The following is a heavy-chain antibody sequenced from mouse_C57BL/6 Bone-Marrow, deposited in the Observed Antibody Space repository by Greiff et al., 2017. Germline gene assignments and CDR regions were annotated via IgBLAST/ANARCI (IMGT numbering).Heavy chain of an antibody. CDR3: AREGALLLRAWFAY. CDR2: IFPGSGST. CDR1: GYTFTDYY. V-gene: IGHV1-75*01. D-gene: IGHD1-1*01. Sequence: QVQLQQSGPELVKPGASVKISCKASGYTFTDYYINWVKQRPGQGLEWIGWIFPGSGSTYYNEKFKGKATLTVDKSSSTAYMLLSSLTSEDSAVYFCAREGALLLRAWFAYWGQGTLVTVSA. J-gene: IGHJ3*01.